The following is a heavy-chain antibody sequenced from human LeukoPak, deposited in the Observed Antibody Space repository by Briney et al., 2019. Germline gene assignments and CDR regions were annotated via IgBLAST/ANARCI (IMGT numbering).Heavy chain of an antibody. J-gene: IGHJ4*02. V-gene: IGHV3-23*01. D-gene: IGHD2-2*01. CDR1: GFTFSSYV. CDR2: ISDDPGST. CDR3: APQGYCTSTSCVMAY. Sequence: GGSLRLSCAASGFTFSSYVMSWVRQAPWKGLEWVSTISDDPGSTFYADSMKGRFTISRDNSKNTLYLQMNSLRAEDTAVYYCAPQGYCTSTSCVMAYWGQGTLVTVSS.